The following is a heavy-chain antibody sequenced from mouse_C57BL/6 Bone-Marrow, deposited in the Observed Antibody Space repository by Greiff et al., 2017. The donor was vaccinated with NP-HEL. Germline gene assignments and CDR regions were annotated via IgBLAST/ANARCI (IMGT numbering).Heavy chain of an antibody. V-gene: IGHV1-64*01. D-gene: IGHD1-1*01. CDR3: ARNYGSSYCDY. CDR1: GYTFTSYW. CDR2: IHPNSGST. J-gene: IGHJ2*01. Sequence: VQLQQPGAELVKPGASVKLSCKASGYTFTSYWMHRVKQRPGQGLEWIGMIHPNSGSTNYNEKFKSKATLTVDKSSSTAYMQLSSLTSEDSAVYYCARNYGSSYCDYWGQGTTLTVSS.